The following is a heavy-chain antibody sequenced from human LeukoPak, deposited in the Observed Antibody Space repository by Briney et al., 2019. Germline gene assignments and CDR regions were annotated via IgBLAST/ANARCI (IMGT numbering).Heavy chain of an antibody. V-gene: IGHV1-46*01. J-gene: IGHJ1*01. CDR1: EYPFTSYY. D-gene: IGHD6-13*01. Sequence: GASVKVSCKTSEYPFTSYYIHWVRQAPGQGLEWMGLINPSSGSTSYAQKFLGRVTMTRDTSTSTVHMDQSSLRSEDMAVYYCARPGSPAAGASDFHHWGQGALVTVSS. CDR2: INPSSGST. CDR3: ARPGSPAAGASDFHH.